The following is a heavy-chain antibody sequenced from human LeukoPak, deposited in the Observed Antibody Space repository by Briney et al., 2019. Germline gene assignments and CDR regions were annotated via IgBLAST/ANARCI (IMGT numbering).Heavy chain of an antibody. CDR2: ISASGDST. CDR3: ATIEYFQH. CDR1: GFTFSSSA. J-gene: IGHJ1*01. Sequence: GGSLRLSCAASGFTFSSSAMNWVRQAPGKGLEWVSRISASGDSTYYGDSVKGRFTISRDNSKNTVYLQMNSLRAEDTAVYYCATIEYFQHWGQGTLVTVSS. V-gene: IGHV3-23*01.